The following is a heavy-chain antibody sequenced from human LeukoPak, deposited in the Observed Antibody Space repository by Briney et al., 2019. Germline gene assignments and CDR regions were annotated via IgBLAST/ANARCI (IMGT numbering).Heavy chain of an antibody. CDR3: ARGRSSSRFDY. CDR1: GGPFSGYY. Sequence: PSETLSLTCAVYGGPFSGYYWSWIRQPPGKGLEWIGEINHSGSTNYNPSLKSRVTISVDTSKNLFSLKLSSVAAADTAVYYCARGRSSSRFDYWGQGTLVTVSS. D-gene: IGHD6-6*01. CDR2: INHSGST. J-gene: IGHJ4*02. V-gene: IGHV4-34*01.